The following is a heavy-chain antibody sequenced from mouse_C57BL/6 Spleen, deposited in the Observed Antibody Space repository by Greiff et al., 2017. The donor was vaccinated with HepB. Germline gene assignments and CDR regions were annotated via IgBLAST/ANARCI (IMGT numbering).Heavy chain of an antibody. J-gene: IGHJ4*01. CDR2: INPNNGGT. Sequence: EVQLQESGPELVKPGASVKIPCKASGYTFTDYNMDWVKQSHGKSLEWIGDINPNNGGTIYNQKFKGKATLTVDKSSSTAYMELSSLTSEDTAVYYCARRYDYDPYYYAMDYWGQGTSVTVSS. CDR3: ARRYDYDPYYYAMDY. V-gene: IGHV1-18*01. CDR1: GYTFTDYN. D-gene: IGHD2-4*01.